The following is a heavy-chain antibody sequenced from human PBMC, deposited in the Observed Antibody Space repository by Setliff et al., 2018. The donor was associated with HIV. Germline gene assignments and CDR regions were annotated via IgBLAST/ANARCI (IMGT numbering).Heavy chain of an antibody. D-gene: IGHD3-9*01. CDR1: GYTLTELS. CDR3: AGSILTGYYTFGADY. CDR2: FDLEDGET. J-gene: IGHJ4*02. Sequence: ASVKVSCKVSGYTLTELSMHWVRQAPGKGLEWMGGFDLEDGETIYAQKFQGRVTMTEDTSTGTAYMGLSSLRSEDTALYYCAGSILTGYYTFGADYWGQGTLVTVSS. V-gene: IGHV1-24*01.